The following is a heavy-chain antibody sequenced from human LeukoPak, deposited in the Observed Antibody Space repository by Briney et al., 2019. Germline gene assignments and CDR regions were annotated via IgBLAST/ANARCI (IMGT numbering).Heavy chain of an antibody. Sequence: SETLSLTCTVSGGSISSYYWSWIRQPPGKGLEWIGYIYNGGMTNYNSSPESRVTISVDTSKNQFSLNLNSVTAADTAVYYCARIGREGYSYGFLDYWGQGTLVTVSS. V-gene: IGHV4-59*01. CDR2: IYNGGMT. CDR1: GGSISSYY. D-gene: IGHD5-18*01. J-gene: IGHJ4*02. CDR3: ARIGREGYSYGFLDY.